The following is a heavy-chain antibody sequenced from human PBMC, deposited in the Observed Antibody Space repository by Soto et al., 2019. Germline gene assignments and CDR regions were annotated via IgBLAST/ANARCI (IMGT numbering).Heavy chain of an antibody. CDR3: ARDLGGYDESNWFDP. CDR2: ISSSSSTI. V-gene: IGHV3-48*01. Sequence: GGSLRLSCAASGFTFSSYSMNWVRQAPGKGLEWVSYISSSSSTIYYADSVKGRFTISRDNAKNSLYLQMNSLRAEDTAVYYCARDLGGYDESNWFDPWGQGTLVTVSS. CDR1: GFTFSSYS. D-gene: IGHD5-12*01. J-gene: IGHJ5*02.